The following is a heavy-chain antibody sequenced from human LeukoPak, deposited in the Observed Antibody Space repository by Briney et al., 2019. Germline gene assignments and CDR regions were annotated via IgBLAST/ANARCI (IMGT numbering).Heavy chain of an antibody. CDR3: ARDGMSTSHFDY. CDR1: GGSISSSSYY. V-gene: IGHV4-39*02. J-gene: IGHJ4*02. D-gene: IGHD2-2*01. Sequence: SSETLSLTCTVSGGSISSSSYYLGWIRQPPGKGLEWIGSIYYSGSTYYNPSLKSRVTISVDTSKNQFSLRLTSVTAADTAVYYCARDGMSTSHFDYWGQGTLVTVSS. CDR2: IYYSGST.